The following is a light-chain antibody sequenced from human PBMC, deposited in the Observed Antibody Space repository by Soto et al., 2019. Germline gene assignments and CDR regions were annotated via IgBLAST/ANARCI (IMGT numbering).Light chain of an antibody. CDR3: QQYKDWPTT. V-gene: IGKV3-15*01. CDR2: GAS. Sequence: EIELTQSPATLSLSPGERATLSCGASQSVSTTVAWYHQKPGQAPRLLVYGASTRATGIPARFSGSGAGTDFTLTITSLQSEDFGVYVCQQYKDWPTTFGQGTKVDIK. J-gene: IGKJ1*01. CDR1: QSVSTT.